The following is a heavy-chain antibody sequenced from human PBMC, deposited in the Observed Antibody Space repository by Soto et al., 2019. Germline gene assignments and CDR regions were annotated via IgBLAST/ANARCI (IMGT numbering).Heavy chain of an antibody. Sequence: SETLSLTCTVSGGSIISYYWSWIRQPPGKGLEWIGYMYNTGSTIYNPSLKSRVTISVDTSKNQFSLKLNSVTAADTAVYYCARERADGGKIYWGQGTLVTVSS. D-gene: IGHD2-15*01. J-gene: IGHJ4*02. CDR1: GGSIISYY. CDR2: MYNTGST. CDR3: ARERADGGKIY. V-gene: IGHV4-59*01.